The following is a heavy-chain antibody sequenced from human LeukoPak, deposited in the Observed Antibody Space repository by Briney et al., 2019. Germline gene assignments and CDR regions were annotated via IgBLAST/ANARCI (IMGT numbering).Heavy chain of an antibody. CDR3: AKDHY. CDR1: GFTFSSFA. CDR2: FDGNGPNT. J-gene: IGHJ4*02. Sequence: GGSLRLSCAASGFTFSSFAMTWVRQAPGKGLEWVSGFDGNGPNTYYADSVKGRFTISRDNSKNTLYLQMNSLRAGDSAVYYCAKDHYWGQGTLVTVSS. V-gene: IGHV3-23*01.